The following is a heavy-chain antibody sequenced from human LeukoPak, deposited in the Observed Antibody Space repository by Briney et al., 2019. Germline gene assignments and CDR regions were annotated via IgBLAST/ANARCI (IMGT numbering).Heavy chain of an antibody. J-gene: IGHJ4*02. V-gene: IGHV4-39*07. Sequence: SETLSLTCTVSGGSISSSSYYWSWIRQPPGKGLEWIGEINHSGSTNYNPSLKSRVTISVDTSKNQFSLKLSSVTAADTAVYYCARDYSGSYLVDYWGQGTLVTVSS. CDR3: ARDYSGSYLVDY. D-gene: IGHD1-26*01. CDR2: INHSGST. CDR1: GGSISSSSYY.